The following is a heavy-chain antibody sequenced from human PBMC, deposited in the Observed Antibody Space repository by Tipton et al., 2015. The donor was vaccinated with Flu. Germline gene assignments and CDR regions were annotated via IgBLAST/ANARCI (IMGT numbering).Heavy chain of an antibody. CDR1: GYSISSGYY. CDR2: IYHSGST. CDR3: AWNIPSSLFDY. D-gene: IGHD2/OR15-2a*01. J-gene: IGHJ4*02. Sequence: LRLSCTVSGYSISSGYYWGWIRQPPGKGLEWIGSIYHSGSTYYNPSLKSRVTISVDTSKNQFSLKLSSVTAADTAVYYCAWNIPSSLFDYWGQGTLVTVSS. V-gene: IGHV4-38-2*02.